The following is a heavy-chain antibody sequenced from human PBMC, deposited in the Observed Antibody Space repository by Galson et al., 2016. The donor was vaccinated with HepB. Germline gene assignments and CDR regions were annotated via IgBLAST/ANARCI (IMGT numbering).Heavy chain of an antibody. D-gene: IGHD5-24*01. J-gene: IGHJ4*02. V-gene: IGHV3-23*01. CDR2: ISSGGST. Sequence: SLRLSCAASGFTFRIYHMTWVRQAPGKGLEWVSAISSGGSTYYADSVKGRFSISRDNSKNILYLQMNSLRVEDMAVYYCARRDGDMQPSDYWGQGTLVTVSS. CDR3: ARRDGDMQPSDY. CDR1: GFTFRIYH.